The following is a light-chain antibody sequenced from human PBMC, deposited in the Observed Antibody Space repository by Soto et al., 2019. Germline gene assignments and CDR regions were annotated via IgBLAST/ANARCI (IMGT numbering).Light chain of an antibody. CDR1: QSVRNSL. V-gene: IGKV3-20*01. Sequence: EKELTHCPVALSLAPGQRATLACRASQSVRNSLLAWYQQKPGQPPRLLIYDASTRATATPERFSGSGSGTDFTLTISRLEPEDFAVYYCPLSDSIVQPFGHGTKVDIK. J-gene: IGKJ1*01. CDR2: DAS. CDR3: PLSDSIVQP.